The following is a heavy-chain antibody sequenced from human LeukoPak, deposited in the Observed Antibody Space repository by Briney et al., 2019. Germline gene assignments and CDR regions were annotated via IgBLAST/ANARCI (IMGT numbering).Heavy chain of an antibody. CDR1: GFTFSSYA. Sequence: GGSLRLSCAASGFTFSSYAMGWVRQAPGKGLEWVSAISGTGGTTNYADSVKGRFTLSRDNSKNTLYLQMNSLRAEDTAVFYCARASLLGTYCYDCWGRGILVTVSS. V-gene: IGHV3-23*01. CDR3: ARASLLGTYCYDC. D-gene: IGHD1-14*01. CDR2: ISGTGGTT. J-gene: IGHJ4*02.